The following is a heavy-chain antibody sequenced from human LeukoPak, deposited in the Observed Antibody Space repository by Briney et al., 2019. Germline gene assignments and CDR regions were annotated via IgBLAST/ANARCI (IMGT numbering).Heavy chain of an antibody. CDR1: GFTFSSYW. CDR3: ARDSEYCSSTSCYAPGDAFDI. Sequence: GGSLRLSCAASGFTFSSYWMHWVRHAPGKGLVWVSRINSDGSSTSYADSVKGRFTISRDNAKNTLYLQMNSLRAEDTAVYYCARDSEYCSSTSCYAPGDAFDIWGQGTMVTVSS. CDR2: INSDGSST. D-gene: IGHD2-2*01. V-gene: IGHV3-74*01. J-gene: IGHJ3*02.